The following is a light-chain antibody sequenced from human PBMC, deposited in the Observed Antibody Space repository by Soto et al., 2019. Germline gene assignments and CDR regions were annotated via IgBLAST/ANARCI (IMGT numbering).Light chain of an antibody. Sequence: DIQMTQSPSTLSASVGDRVTITCRASQTFSGWLAWYQQRPGKGPKLLIYNASTLESGVPSRFSGSGSGTEFTLTISSLQPDDFATYYCQQYDSFPLTFGGGTKVEIK. CDR1: QTFSGW. CDR2: NAS. V-gene: IGKV1-5*03. J-gene: IGKJ4*01. CDR3: QQYDSFPLT.